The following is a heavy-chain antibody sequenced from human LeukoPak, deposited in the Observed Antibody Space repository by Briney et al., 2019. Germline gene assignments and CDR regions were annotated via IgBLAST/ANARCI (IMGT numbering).Heavy chain of an antibody. J-gene: IGHJ4*02. CDR3: AKAARPGYGSGSYPAN. Sequence: GGSLRLSCAASGFTFSSYSMNWVRQAPGKGLEWVSAISGSGGSTYYADSVKGRFTISRDNSKNTLYLQMNSLRAEDTAVYYCAKAARPGYGSGSYPANWGQGTLVTVSS. CDR2: ISGSGGST. CDR1: GFTFSSYS. D-gene: IGHD3-10*01. V-gene: IGHV3-23*01.